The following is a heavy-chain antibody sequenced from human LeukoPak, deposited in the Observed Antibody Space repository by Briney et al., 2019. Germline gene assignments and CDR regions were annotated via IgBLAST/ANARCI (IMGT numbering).Heavy chain of an antibody. CDR2: ISYIGST. J-gene: IGHJ3*01. D-gene: IGHD3-10*01. CDR3: ASDSISINAFDA. CDR1: CGSFTTHY. Sequence: SETLSLTCTVSCGSFTTHYWSWIRQPPGKGLEWIVYISYIGSTNYNPSLKRRVTISIDTSKNEVSLMLTSVTAADTAVYYCASDSISINAFDAWGQGTMVTVSS. V-gene: IGHV4-59*11.